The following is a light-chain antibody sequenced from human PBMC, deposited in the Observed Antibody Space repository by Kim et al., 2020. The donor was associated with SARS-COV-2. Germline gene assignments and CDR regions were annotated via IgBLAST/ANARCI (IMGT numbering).Light chain of an antibody. Sequence: LSPGERATLSCRASQSVSSSYLAWYQHKPGQAPRLLIYGASSRATGIPDRFSGSGSGTDFTLTISRLEPEDFAVYYCQQYGSSWTFGQGTKVEIK. V-gene: IGKV3-20*01. J-gene: IGKJ1*01. CDR2: GAS. CDR3: QQYGSSWT. CDR1: QSVSSSY.